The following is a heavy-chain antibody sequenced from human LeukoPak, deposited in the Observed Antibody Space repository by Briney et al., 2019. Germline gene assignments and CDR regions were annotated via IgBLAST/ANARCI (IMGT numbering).Heavy chain of an antibody. CDR2: ISGSGGST. Sequence: GGSLRLSCAASGFTFSSYAMGWVRQAPGKGLEWVSAISGSGGSTYYADSVKGRFTISRDNSKNTLYLQMNSLRAEDTAVYYCAKDRHVRDLTALDYWGQGTLVTVSS. V-gene: IGHV3-23*01. CDR1: GFTFSSYA. D-gene: IGHD3-10*01. CDR3: AKDRHVRDLTALDY. J-gene: IGHJ4*02.